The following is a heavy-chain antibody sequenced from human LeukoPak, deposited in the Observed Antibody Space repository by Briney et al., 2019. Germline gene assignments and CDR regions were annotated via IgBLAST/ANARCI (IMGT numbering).Heavy chain of an antibody. CDR3: ARLTPNWFDP. J-gene: IGHJ5*02. V-gene: IGHV3-30*02. CDR1: GFTFSSYG. Sequence: PGGSLRLFCAASGFTFSSYGMHWVRQAPGKGLEWVAFIRYDGSNKYYADSVKGRFTISRDNSKNTLYLQMNSLRAEDTAVYYCARLTPNWFDPWGQGTLVTVSS. CDR2: IRYDGSNK. D-gene: IGHD3-16*01.